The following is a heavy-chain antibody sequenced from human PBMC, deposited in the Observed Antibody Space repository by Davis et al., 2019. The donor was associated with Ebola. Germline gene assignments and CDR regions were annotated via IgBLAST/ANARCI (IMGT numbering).Heavy chain of an antibody. J-gene: IGHJ4*02. V-gene: IGHV3-21*01. CDR2: ISSSSNYI. D-gene: IGHD5-24*01. CDR1: GFTFSNYA. CDR3: AREMAPSYFDY. Sequence: GGSLRLSCVASGFTFSNYAMNWVRQAPGKGLEWVSTISSSSNYIYYADSVKGRFTISRDNAKNSLYLQMNSLRAEDTAVYYCAREMAPSYFDYWGQGTLVTVSS.